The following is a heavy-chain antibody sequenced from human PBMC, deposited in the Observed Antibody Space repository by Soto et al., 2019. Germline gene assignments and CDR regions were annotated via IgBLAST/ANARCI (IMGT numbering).Heavy chain of an antibody. CDR2: VSGSGTST. CDR1: GFSFSSYA. J-gene: IGHJ4*02. Sequence: EVQLLESGGGLVQPGGSLRLSCAASGFSFSSYAMSWDRQAPGKGLEWVSSVSGSGTSTYYADSVKGRFTISRDNSKNTMYLQMSSLRAEDTALSFCAKANTPDYGDYVDWWAQGTLVTVSS. V-gene: IGHV3-23*01. D-gene: IGHD4-17*01. CDR3: AKANTPDYGDYVDW.